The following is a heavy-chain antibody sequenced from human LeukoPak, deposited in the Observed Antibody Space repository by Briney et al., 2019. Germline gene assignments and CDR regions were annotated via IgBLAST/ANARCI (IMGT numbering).Heavy chain of an antibody. V-gene: IGHV4-34*01. CDR3: ARARSSNYYYYYGMDV. CDR1: GGSFSGYY. CDR2: INHSGST. D-gene: IGHD6-13*01. J-gene: IGHJ6*02. Sequence: SETLSLTCAVYGGSFSGYYWSWIRQPPGKGLEWIGEINHSGSTNYKPSLKSRVTISVDTSKNQFSLKLSSVTAADTAVYYCARARSSNYYYYYGMDVWGQGTTVTVSS.